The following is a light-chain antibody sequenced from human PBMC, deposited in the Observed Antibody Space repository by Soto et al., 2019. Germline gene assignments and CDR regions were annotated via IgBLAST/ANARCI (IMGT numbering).Light chain of an antibody. Sequence: QSALTQPASVSGSPGQSITISCTGTSSDVGGYNFVSWYQQHPGKAPKLMIYEVSNRPSGVSYRFSGSKSGNTASLTISGLQAEDEADYHCSSFSGTTTPVVFGTGTKLTVL. J-gene: IGLJ1*01. CDR1: SSDVGGYNF. V-gene: IGLV2-14*01. CDR3: SSFSGTTTPVV. CDR2: EVS.